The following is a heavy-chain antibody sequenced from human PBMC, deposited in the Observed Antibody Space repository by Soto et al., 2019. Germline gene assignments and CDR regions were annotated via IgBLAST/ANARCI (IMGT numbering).Heavy chain of an antibody. Sequence: SLRLSCSVSGIRFDDNGMHWVRQGTEKGLEWVPGINFKSDIGYADSVKGRFTISRYNAENSLYLQMNSLRAEETALYYCASSQETGGMTTFIHWGQG. CDR2: INFKSDI. J-gene: IGHJ1*01. CDR3: ASSQETGGMTTFIH. D-gene: IGHD3-16*01. CDR1: GIRFDDNG. V-gene: IGHV3-9*01.